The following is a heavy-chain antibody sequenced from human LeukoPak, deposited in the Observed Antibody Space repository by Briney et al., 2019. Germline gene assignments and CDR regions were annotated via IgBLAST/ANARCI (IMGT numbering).Heavy chain of an antibody. CDR1: GGSFSRYY. CDR3: ARVEVGVSSSWYGNYYYYYYMDV. Sequence: KTSETLSLTCAVYGGSFSRYYWSWIRQPPGKGLEWIGEINHSGSTNYNPSLKSRVTISVDTSKNQFSLKLSSVTAADTAVYYCARVEVGVSSSWYGNYYYYYYMDVWGKGTTVTISS. V-gene: IGHV4-34*01. D-gene: IGHD6-13*01. CDR2: INHSGST. J-gene: IGHJ6*03.